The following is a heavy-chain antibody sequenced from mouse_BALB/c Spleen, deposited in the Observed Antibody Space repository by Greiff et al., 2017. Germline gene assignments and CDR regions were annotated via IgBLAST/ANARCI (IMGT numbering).Heavy chain of an antibody. D-gene: IGHD2-10*02. J-gene: IGHJ4*01. V-gene: IGHV14-4*02. CDR2: IDPDNGDT. Sequence: VQLQQSGAELVRSGASVKLSCTASGFNIKDYYMHWVKQRPEQGLEWIGWIDPDNGDTEYAPKFQGKATMTAETSSNTAYLQLSSLTSEDTAVYYCNARYGNYDAMDYWGQGTSVTVSS. CDR3: NARYGNYDAMDY. CDR1: GFNIKDYY.